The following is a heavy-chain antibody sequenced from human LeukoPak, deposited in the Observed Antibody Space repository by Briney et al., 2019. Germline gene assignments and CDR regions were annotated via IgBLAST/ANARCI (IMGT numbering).Heavy chain of an antibody. V-gene: IGHV3-53*01. CDR3: ARAPMVRGGIEALDY. CDR1: GFTVSSNY. J-gene: IGHJ4*02. D-gene: IGHD3-10*01. CDR2: IYSGGST. Sequence: PGGSLRLSCAASGFTVSSNYMSWVRQAPGKGLEWVSVIYSGGSTYYADSVKGRFTISRDNSKNTLYLQMNSLRAEDTAVYYCARAPMVRGGIEALDYWGQGTLVTVSS.